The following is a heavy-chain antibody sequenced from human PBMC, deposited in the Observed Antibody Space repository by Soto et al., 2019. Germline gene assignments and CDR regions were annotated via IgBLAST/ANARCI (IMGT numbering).Heavy chain of an antibody. Sequence: GSLRLSCAASGFTFNNYWMHWVRQAPGKGPVWVSRISSDGSRTNYGESVQGRFTISRDNAKNTLYLQMTGLRAEDTAVYYCARAAELTVLTARNGMDVWGQGTT. CDR2: ISSDGSRT. CDR3: ARAAELTVLTARNGMDV. CDR1: GFTFNNYW. D-gene: IGHD1-26*01. V-gene: IGHV3-74*01. J-gene: IGHJ6*02.